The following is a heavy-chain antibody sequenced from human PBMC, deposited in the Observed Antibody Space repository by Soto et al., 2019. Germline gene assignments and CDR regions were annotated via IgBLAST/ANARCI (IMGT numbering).Heavy chain of an antibody. J-gene: IGHJ4*02. D-gene: IGHD1-1*01. Sequence: QVQLVESGGGVVQPGRSLRLSCEASGFTFSTYAMHWVRQAPGKGLEWVAVILYDGSYKYYADNVKGRFTIYRDTSKNPLYLQMSRPRIEDTAVNFYARDVTRGWNNPGYWGQVTLDTVSS. CDR1: GFTFSTYA. CDR2: ILYDGSYK. CDR3: ARDVTRGWNNPGY. V-gene: IGHV3-30-3*01.